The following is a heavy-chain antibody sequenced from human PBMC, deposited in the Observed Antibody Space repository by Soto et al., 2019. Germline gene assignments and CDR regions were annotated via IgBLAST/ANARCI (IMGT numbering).Heavy chain of an antibody. Sequence: SETLSLTCTVSGGSISSGDYYWSWIRQPPGKGLEWIGYIYYSGSTYYNPSLKSRVTISVDTSKNQFSLKLSSVTAADTAVYYCARVFHSYGTVCVYWYFALWGRGTLVTVSS. CDR1: GGSISSGDYY. J-gene: IGHJ2*01. CDR3: ARVFHSYGTVCVYWYFAL. D-gene: IGHD5-18*01. CDR2: IYYSGST. V-gene: IGHV4-30-4*01.